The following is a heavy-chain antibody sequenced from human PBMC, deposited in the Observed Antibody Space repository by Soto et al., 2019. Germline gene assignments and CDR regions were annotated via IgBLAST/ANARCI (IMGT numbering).Heavy chain of an antibody. CDR3: AREVVVVPAALPYYGMDV. CDR2: IYYSGST. D-gene: IGHD2-2*01. Sequence: QVQLQESGPGLVKPSQTLSLTRTVSGGSISSGGYYWSWIRQHPGKGLEWIGYIYYSGSTYYNPSLQSRVTISVDKSKNQCSLKLSSVTAADTAVYYCAREVVVVPAALPYYGMDVWGQGTTVTVSS. CDR1: GGSISSGGYY. J-gene: IGHJ6*02. V-gene: IGHV4-31*03.